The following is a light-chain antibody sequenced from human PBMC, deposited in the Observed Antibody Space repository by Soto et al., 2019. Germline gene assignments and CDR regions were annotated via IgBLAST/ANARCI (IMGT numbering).Light chain of an antibody. CDR3: QQYGASPL. Sequence: EIVFTQSPRSLRLSPGESVSLSCWASQSISGNYLAWYQHKPGQAPRVLIYAATSRATGIPDRFSGSASGTDFTLTISRLEPEDFAMYYCQQYGASPLFGQGTKVDI. CDR1: QSISGNY. V-gene: IGKV3-20*01. J-gene: IGKJ1*01. CDR2: AAT.